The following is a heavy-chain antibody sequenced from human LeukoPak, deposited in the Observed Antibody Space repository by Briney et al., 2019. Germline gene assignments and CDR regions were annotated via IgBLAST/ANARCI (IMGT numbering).Heavy chain of an antibody. Sequence: PGGSLRLSCVASRFTFSSFSVSWVRQAPGKGLEWVANIKQDGSDKYYVDSVKGRFTISRDNAKNSLFLQMNSLRAEDTAVYYCARDGRHYYGSGNYYSKDAFDIWGQGTMVTVSS. CDR1: RFTFSSFS. D-gene: IGHD3-10*01. CDR3: ARDGRHYYGSGNYYSKDAFDI. V-gene: IGHV3-7*01. CDR2: IKQDGSDK. J-gene: IGHJ3*02.